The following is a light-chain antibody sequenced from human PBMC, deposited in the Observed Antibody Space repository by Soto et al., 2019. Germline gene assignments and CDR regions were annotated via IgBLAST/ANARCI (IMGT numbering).Light chain of an antibody. CDR2: EVS. V-gene: IGLV2-8*01. CDR1: SSDVGGHNY. CDR3: SSYAGSKV. Sequence: QSALTQPPSPSGSPGQSVTISCTGTSSDVGGHNYVSWYQQHPGKAPKLMIYEVSKRPSGVPDLFSGSKSGNTASLTVSGLQAEDEADYYCSSYAGSKVFGGGTKLTVL. J-gene: IGLJ2*01.